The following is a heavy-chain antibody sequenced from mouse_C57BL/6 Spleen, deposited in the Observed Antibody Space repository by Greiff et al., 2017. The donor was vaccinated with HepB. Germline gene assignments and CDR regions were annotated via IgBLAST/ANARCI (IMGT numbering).Heavy chain of an antibody. Sequence: VQLQQSGPELVKPGASVKISCKASGYAFSSSWMNWVKQRPGKGLEWIGRIYPGDGDTNYNGKFKGKATLTSDKSSSTAYMQLSSLTSEDSAVSVCARSRDHYYSMDYWGQGTSVTVSS. CDR2: IYPGDGDT. CDR1: GYAFSSSW. J-gene: IGHJ4*01. CDR3: ARSRDHYYSMDY. V-gene: IGHV1-82*01.